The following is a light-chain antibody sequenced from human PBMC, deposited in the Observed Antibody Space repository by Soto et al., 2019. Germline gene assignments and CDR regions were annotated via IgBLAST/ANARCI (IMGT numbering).Light chain of an antibody. V-gene: IGLV2-14*01. CDR1: SSDVGGYDY. CDR3: SSYTGSSTFV. CDR2: DVN. J-gene: IGLJ1*01. Sequence: QSVLTQPASVSGSPGQSITISCTGTSSDVGGYDYVSWYQQLPGKAPKLLIYDVNNRPSGVSHRFSGSKSGKTASLTISGLQAEDEADYYCSSYTGSSTFVFGTGTKVTV.